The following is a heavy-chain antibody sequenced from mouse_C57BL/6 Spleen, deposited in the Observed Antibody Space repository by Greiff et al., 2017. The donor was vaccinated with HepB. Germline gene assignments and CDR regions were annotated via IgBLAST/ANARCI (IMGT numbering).Heavy chain of an antibody. D-gene: IGHD1-1*01. CDR2: IRLKSDNYAT. CDR1: GFTFSNYW. Sequence: EVQLQESGGGLVQPGGSMKLSCVASGFTFSNYWMNWVRQSPEKGLEWVAQIRLKSDNYATHYAESVKGRFTISRDDSKSSVYLQMNNLRAEDTGIYYCTVITTVVATGFDYWGQGTTLTVSS. J-gene: IGHJ2*01. CDR3: TVITTVVATGFDY. V-gene: IGHV6-3*01.